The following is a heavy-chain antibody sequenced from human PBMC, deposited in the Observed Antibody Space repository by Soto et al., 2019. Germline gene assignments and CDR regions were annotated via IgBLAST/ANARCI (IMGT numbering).Heavy chain of an antibody. CDR3: AMEDYKSYYGMDV. Sequence: GGSLRLSCVASGFTIESHWMHWVRQGPGKGLVWVSRINVAGTTTTYADSVKGRFTVSRDNAKNTLYLQMNSLRAEDTAVYYCAMEDYKSYYGMDVWGRGTTVTV. V-gene: IGHV3-74*01. CDR1: GFTIESHW. J-gene: IGHJ6*02. CDR2: INVAGTTT. D-gene: IGHD4-4*01.